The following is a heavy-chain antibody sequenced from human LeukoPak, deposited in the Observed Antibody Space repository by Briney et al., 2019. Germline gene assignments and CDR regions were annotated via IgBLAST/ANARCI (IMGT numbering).Heavy chain of an antibody. CDR3: ARARGSGWYYFDY. Sequence: PGGSLRLSCAASGFTVSSNYMSWVRQTPGKGLEWVSLIYSGGSTYYADSAKDRFFISRDNSKNTLYLQMNSLRAEDTAVYYCARARGSGWYYFDYWGQGTPVTVSS. J-gene: IGHJ4*02. D-gene: IGHD6-19*01. V-gene: IGHV3-66*01. CDR2: IYSGGST. CDR1: GFTVSSNY.